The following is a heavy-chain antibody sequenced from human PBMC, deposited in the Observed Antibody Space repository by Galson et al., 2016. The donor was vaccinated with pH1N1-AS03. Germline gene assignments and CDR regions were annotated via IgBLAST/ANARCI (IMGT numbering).Heavy chain of an antibody. J-gene: IGHJ4*02. D-gene: IGHD2-15*01. CDR2: VRYDVNNK. Sequence: SLRLSCAASGFTFSTYGMHWVRQAPGKGLEWVAFVRYDVNNKYYADSVKGRFTIPRDNSKNTLYLQMNSLRAEDTAVYYCAKDPRSYCSGGACFGYFHYWGQGTLVTVSS. CDR1: GFTFSTYG. V-gene: IGHV3-30*02. CDR3: AKDPRSYCSGGACFGYFHY.